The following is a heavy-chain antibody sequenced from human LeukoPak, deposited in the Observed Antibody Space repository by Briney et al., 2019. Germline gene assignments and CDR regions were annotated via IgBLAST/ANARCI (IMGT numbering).Heavy chain of an antibody. CDR2: INPNSGGT. J-gene: IGHJ3*02. CDR1: GYTFTGYY. CDR3: ARDLHSSSWYADDAFDI. D-gene: IGHD6-13*01. V-gene: IGHV1-2*02. Sequence: ASVKVSCKASGYTFTGYYMHWVRQAPGQGLEWMGWINPNSGGTNYAQKFRGRVTMTRDTSISTAYMELSRLRSDDTAVYYCARDLHSSSWYADDAFDIWGQGTMVTVSS.